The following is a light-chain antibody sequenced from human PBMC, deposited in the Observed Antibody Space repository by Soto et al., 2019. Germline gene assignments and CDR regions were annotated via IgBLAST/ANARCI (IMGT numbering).Light chain of an antibody. Sequence: DIVLTQSPAPLSSFPGDRVTLSCKASQYINTRLAWYQHRPGQAPRLLIYQTSIRAAGIPARFSASGTGTDFTLTISDVQPEDVAVYYCHQRQSWPRTLGQGTKVDIK. CDR3: HQRQSWPRT. V-gene: IGKV3D-11*03. CDR2: QTS. CDR1: QYINTR. J-gene: IGKJ1*01.